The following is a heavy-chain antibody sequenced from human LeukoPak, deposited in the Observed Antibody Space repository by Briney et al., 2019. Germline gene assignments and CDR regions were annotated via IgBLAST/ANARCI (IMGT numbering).Heavy chain of an antibody. V-gene: IGHV4-34*01. CDR2: INHSVST. Sequence: PGTPCLTRAVYEGSFTGDYSSGSRDPPQEGLGCIWEINHSVSTNYNPSLKSGATLPVDTSKNQFPPKLSSVTAADTAVYYGARWEGGSYYDLDYWGQGTLVTVSS. D-gene: IGHD2-15*01. CDR3: ARWEGGSYYDLDY. CDR1: EGSFTGDY. J-gene: IGHJ4*02.